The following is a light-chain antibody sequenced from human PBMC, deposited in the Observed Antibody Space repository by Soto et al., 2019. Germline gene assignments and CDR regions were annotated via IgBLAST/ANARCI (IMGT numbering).Light chain of an antibody. J-gene: IGKJ4*01. Sequence: DIAMTQTPLSSPVTLGQPASIACKSSQSLVHSSGNTCLSWLQQRPGQPPRLLIYNISSRFSGVPDRFSGSGAGTDITLKISRVEAEDVGVYYCMQATQFPLTFGGGTKVEIK. CDR2: NIS. CDR3: MQATQFPLT. V-gene: IGKV2-24*01. CDR1: QSLVHSSGNTC.